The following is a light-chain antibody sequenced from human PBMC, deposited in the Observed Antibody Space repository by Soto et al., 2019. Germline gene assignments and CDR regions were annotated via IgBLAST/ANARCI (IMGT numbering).Light chain of an antibody. CDR1: SSDVGGYNY. CDR2: DVS. Sequence: QSALTQPASVSGSPGQSITISCTGTSSDVGGYNYVSWYQQHPGKAPKLMIYDVSNRPSGVSNRFSGSKSGNTASLTISGLQPEDEADYYCRSYTSSSTLVFGGGTKLTVL. J-gene: IGLJ2*01. CDR3: RSYTSSSTLV. V-gene: IGLV2-14*01.